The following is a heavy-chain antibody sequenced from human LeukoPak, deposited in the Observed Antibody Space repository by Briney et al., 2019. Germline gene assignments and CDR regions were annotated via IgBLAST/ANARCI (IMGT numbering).Heavy chain of an antibody. J-gene: IGHJ4*02. V-gene: IGHV4-59*03. CDR3: AGVFSGRRPFEL. CDR1: GGSINDYY. Sequence: SETLSLTCTVSGGSINDYYWNWLRQPPCKGLEWMGFIYYRGTTNNNPSLKRRGTTSIDTSKKQFSLNLSSVTAADTAIYYCAGVFSGRRPFELWGQGILVTVSS. D-gene: IGHD3-10*01. CDR2: IYYRGTT.